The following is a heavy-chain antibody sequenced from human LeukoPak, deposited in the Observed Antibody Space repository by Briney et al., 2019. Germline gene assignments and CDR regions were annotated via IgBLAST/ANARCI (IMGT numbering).Heavy chain of an antibody. CDR1: GYTFTSSG. D-gene: IGHD3-22*01. V-gene: IGHV1-18*01. Sequence: GASVKVSCKASGYTFTSSGISWVRQAPGQGLEWMGRISAYSGNTNYAQKLQGRVTMTTDTSTSTAYMELRSLRSDDTAVYYCARTFPTPYYYDSRGYPRPFDYWGQGTLVTVSS. CDR2: ISAYSGNT. CDR3: ARTFPTPYYYDSRGYPRPFDY. J-gene: IGHJ4*02.